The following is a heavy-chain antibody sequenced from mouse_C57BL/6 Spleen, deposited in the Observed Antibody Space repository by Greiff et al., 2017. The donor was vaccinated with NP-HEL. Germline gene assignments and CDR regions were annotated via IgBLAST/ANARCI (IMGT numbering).Heavy chain of an antibody. Sequence: DVKLVESGEGLVKPGGSLKLSCAASGFTFSSYAMSWVRQTPEKRLEWVAYISSGGDYIYYADTVKGRFTISRDNARNTLYLQMSSLKSEDTAMYYCTRGRTAQATSYAMDYWGQGTSVTVSS. J-gene: IGHJ4*01. CDR3: TRGRTAQATSYAMDY. CDR1: GFTFSSYA. CDR2: ISSGGDYI. D-gene: IGHD3-2*02. V-gene: IGHV5-9-1*02.